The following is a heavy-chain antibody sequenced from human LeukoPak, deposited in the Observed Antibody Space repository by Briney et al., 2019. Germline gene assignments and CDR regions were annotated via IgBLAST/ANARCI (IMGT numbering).Heavy chain of an antibody. CDR2: IHYDGSNK. J-gene: IGHJ4*02. V-gene: IGHV3-30*02. Sequence: GGSLRLSCAASGFTFSNYGMHWVRQAPGKGLEWVAFIHYDGSNKHYVDSVKGRFTISRDNSKSTLFLQVNSLRTDDTGVYYCANDRGWYFDYWGQGTLVTVSS. D-gene: IGHD6-19*01. CDR3: ANDRGWYFDY. CDR1: GFTFSNYG.